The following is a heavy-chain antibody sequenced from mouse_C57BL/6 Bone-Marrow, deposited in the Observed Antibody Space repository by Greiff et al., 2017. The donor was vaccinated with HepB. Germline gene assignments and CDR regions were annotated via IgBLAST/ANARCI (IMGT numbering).Heavy chain of an antibody. Sequence: QVQLQQPGAELVKPGASVKLSCKASGYTFTSYWMHWVKQRPGQGLEWIGMIHPNSGSTNYNEKFKSKATLTVDKSSSTAYMQLSSLTSEDSAVYYCARRDYGSSYRYFDYWGQGTTLTVSS. D-gene: IGHD1-1*01. CDR2: IHPNSGST. CDR3: ARRDYGSSYRYFDY. V-gene: IGHV1-64*01. CDR1: GYTFTSYW. J-gene: IGHJ2*01.